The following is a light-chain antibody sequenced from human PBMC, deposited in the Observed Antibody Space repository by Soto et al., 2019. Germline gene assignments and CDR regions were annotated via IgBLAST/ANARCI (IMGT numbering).Light chain of an antibody. CDR3: QQYNNRPRT. V-gene: IGKV3-15*01. J-gene: IGKJ4*01. CDR2: AAS. Sequence: EIVMTQSPSTLSVSAGESATVSCRASQSIGRNLVWYQHKPGKAPRLLIYAASTRATGIPARFSGSGSGTAYTLTISSLQYEDFAVYYCQQYNNRPRTFGEGTKVEI. CDR1: QSIGRN.